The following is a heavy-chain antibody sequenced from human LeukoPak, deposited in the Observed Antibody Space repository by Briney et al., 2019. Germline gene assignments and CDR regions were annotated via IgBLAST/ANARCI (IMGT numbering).Heavy chain of an antibody. D-gene: IGHD4-11*01. J-gene: IGHJ4*02. CDR3: ARGTVTHYFDY. V-gene: IGHV3-74*01. CDR2: INSDGSDGDST. Sequence: GGSLRPSCAASGFTFSSYWMHWVRQAPGKGMVWVSRINSDGSDGDSTSYADSVKGRFTISRDNAKNTLYLQMNSLRAEDTAVYYCARGTVTHYFDYWGQGTLVTVSS. CDR1: GFTFSSYW.